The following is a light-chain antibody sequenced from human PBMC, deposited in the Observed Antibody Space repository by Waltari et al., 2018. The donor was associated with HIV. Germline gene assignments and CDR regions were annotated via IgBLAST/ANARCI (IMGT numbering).Light chain of an antibody. V-gene: IGLV2-11*01. CDR1: SSDIGDYNY. CDR2: DVN. J-gene: IGLJ3*02. Sequence: QSALTQPRSVSGSPGQSDTIACPGTSSDIGDYNYVSWYQQHPGKAPQLMIFDVNKRPSGVPDRFAGSKSGNTASLTISGLQAEDEADYYCCSYADDYTWVFGGGTKLTVL. CDR3: CSYADDYTWV.